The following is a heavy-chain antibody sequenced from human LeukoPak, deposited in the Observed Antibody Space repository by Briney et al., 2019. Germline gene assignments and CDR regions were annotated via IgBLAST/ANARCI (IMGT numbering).Heavy chain of an antibody. J-gene: IGHJ4*02. D-gene: IGHD6-13*01. V-gene: IGHV3-20*04. Sequence: GGSLRLSCAASGFTFDDYGMSWVRQAPGKGLEWVSGISWNGGSTGYAASVKGRFTISRDKSKNSLYLQMTSVRAEDTALYYCARGRRAAPCFDYWGQGTLVTVSS. CDR3: ARGRRAAPCFDY. CDR2: ISWNGGST. CDR1: GFTFDDYG.